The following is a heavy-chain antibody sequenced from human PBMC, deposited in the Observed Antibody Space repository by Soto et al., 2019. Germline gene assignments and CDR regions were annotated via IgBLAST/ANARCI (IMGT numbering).Heavy chain of an antibody. Sequence: GSGPTLVNPTQTLTLTCTFSGFSLSTSGVGVGWIRQPPGKALEWLALIYWNDDKRYSPSLKSRLTITKDTSKNQVVLTMTNMDPVDTATYYFAHQKGIAAAPNDCYYGMDVWGQGTTVTVSS. V-gene: IGHV2-5*01. CDR1: GFSLSTSGVG. CDR2: IYWNDDK. J-gene: IGHJ6*02. D-gene: IGHD6-13*01. CDR3: AHQKGIAAAPNDCYYGMDV.